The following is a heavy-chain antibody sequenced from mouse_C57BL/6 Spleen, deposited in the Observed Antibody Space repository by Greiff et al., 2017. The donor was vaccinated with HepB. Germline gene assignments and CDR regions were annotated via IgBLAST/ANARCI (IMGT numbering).Heavy chain of an antibody. J-gene: IGHJ3*01. CDR1: GFTFSSYA. V-gene: IGHV5-4*01. CDR2: ISDGGSYT. CDR3: ARDPYDGYSWFAY. Sequence: EVKLVESGGGLVKPGGSLKLSCAASGFTFSSYAMSWVRQTPEKRLEWVATISDGGSYTYYPDNVKGRFTISRDNDKNNLYLQMSHLKSEDTAMYYCARDPYDGYSWFAYWGQGTLVTVSA. D-gene: IGHD2-3*01.